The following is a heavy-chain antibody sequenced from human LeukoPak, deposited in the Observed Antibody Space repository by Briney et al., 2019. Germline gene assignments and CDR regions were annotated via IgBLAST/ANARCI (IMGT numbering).Heavy chain of an antibody. CDR2: IYYSGST. J-gene: IGHJ6*02. CDR3: ARSGGVGLWSYYYGMDV. CDR1: GGSISSYY. V-gene: IGHV4-59*06. Sequence: SETLSLTCTVSGGSISSYYWSWIRQHPGKGLEWIGYIYYSGSTYYNPSLKSRVTISVDTSKNQFSLKLSSVTAADTAVYYCARSGGVGLWSYYYGMDVWGQGTTVTVSS. D-gene: IGHD5-18*01.